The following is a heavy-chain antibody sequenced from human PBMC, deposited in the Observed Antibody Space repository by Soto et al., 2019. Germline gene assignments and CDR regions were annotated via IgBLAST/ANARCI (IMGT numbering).Heavy chain of an antibody. CDR1: GGSISSNNW. J-gene: IGHJ4*02. CDR2: MHHAGSS. D-gene: IGHD6-6*01. Sequence: SETLSLTCAVSGGSISSNNWWNWVRQPPGKGLEWIGEMHHAGSSNYNPSLKSRLTISVDKSKNHFSLNLYSVTAADTAVYYCARNPSSARPPYYFDYWGQGILVTVS. CDR3: ARNPSSARPPYYFDY. V-gene: IGHV4-4*02.